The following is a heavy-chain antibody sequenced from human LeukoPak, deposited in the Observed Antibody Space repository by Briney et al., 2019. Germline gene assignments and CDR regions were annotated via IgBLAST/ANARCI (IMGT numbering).Heavy chain of an antibody. CDR2: ITASSTAI. CDR1: GFTFNTYT. CDR3: ARTYYDILTGYNPYFDY. V-gene: IGHV3-21*01. Sequence: GGSLRLSCAASGFTFNTYTMNWVRQAPGKGLEWVSSITASSTAIYSADSVKGRFTISRDNAKNFLYLQMNSLRAEDMAVYYCARTYYDILTGYNPYFDYWGQGILVTVSS. D-gene: IGHD3-9*01. J-gene: IGHJ4*02.